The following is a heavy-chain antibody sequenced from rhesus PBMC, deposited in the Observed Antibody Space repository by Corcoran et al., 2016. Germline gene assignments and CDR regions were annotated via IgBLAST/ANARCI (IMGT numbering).Heavy chain of an antibody. CDR1: GFTVLSYV. D-gene: IGHD6-31*01. Sequence: EVHLVESGGGVVQPGGSLRLSGDAVGFTVLSYVLRWVRQTPGKVLDWDGHIKNNTDGGPPEYAESVKGRFTISSDDSKNTLYLKMDSLKTEDTAVYYCRGVGSSSGWYFDYWGQGVLVTVSS. CDR2: IKNNTDGGPP. V-gene: IGHV3-16*02. CDR3: RGVGSSSGWYFDY. J-gene: IGHJ4*01.